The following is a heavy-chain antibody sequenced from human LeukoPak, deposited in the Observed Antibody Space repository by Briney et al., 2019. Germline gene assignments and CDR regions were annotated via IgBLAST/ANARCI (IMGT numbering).Heavy chain of an antibody. J-gene: IGHJ4*02. CDR3: AAKGGNYRSFDY. V-gene: IGHV4-59*12. CDR2: FYYSGST. D-gene: IGHD1-26*01. Sequence: SETLSLTCTVSGGSTSSYYWSWIRQPPGKGLEWIGFFYYSGSTNYNPSLKSRVTILVDKSKNQFSLKVSSVTAADTAVYYCAAKGGNYRSFDYWGQGTLVTVSS. CDR1: GGSTSSYY.